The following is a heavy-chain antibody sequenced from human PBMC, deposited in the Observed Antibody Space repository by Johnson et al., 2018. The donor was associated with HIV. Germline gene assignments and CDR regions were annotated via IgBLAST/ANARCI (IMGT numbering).Heavy chain of an antibody. CDR2: LSSRGTTI. CDR1: GFTFSDYY. CDR3: AMCRSSSRDTFDI. V-gene: IGHV3-11*04. J-gene: IGHJ3*02. D-gene: IGHD6-13*01. Sequence: VESGRGLLKPGGSLTLSSAASGFTFSDYYMSWIRHAPGKGPEWVSYLSSRGTTIYYADSVKGRFTISRDNAKNSLYLQMNGLRAEDTAVYYCAMCRSSSRDTFDIWGQGTMVTVSS.